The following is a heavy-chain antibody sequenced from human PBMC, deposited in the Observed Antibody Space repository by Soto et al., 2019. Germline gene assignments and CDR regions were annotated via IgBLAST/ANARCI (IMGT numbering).Heavy chain of an antibody. V-gene: IGHV4-4*07. CDR2: FYSSGSA. CDR1: GDSISSYY. CDR3: ARGPNWNYYYYGVDV. J-gene: IGHJ6*02. Sequence: SETLSLTCTVSGDSISSYYCSWIRQPAGKGLEWVGRFYSSGSANYNPSLQSRVTMSIDTSKNQFSLKLSSVTDAETAVYYCARGPNWNYYYYGVDVWGQGTTVTVSS. D-gene: IGHD1-20*01.